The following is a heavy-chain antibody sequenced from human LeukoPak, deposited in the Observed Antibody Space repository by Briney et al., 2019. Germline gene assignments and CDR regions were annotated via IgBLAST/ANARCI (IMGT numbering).Heavy chain of an antibody. V-gene: IGHV3-21*01. CDR2: ISSSSSYI. J-gene: IGHJ4*02. D-gene: IGHD2-21*01. CDR3: ARDFTYDGY. Sequence: GGSLRLFCAASGFSFIYYNMKWVRQAPGKGLEWVASISSSSSYIYYADSVKGRFTISRDNARNSVYLQMNSLRAEDTAVYYCARDFTYDGYWGQGTLVTVSS. CDR1: GFSFIYYN.